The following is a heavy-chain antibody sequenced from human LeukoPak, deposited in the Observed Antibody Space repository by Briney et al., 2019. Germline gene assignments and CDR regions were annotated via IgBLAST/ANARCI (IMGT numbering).Heavy chain of an antibody. CDR2: IIPIFGTA. D-gene: IGHD6-19*01. J-gene: IGHJ4*02. V-gene: IGHV1-69*06. CDR1: GGTFSSYA. Sequence: GASVKVSCKASGGTFSSYAISWVRQAPGQGLEWMGGIIPIFGTANYAQKFQGRVTITADKSTSTAYMELSSLRSEDTAVYYCATAHLGEGLAAVAGTWGFDYWGQGTLVTVSS. CDR3: ATAHLGEGLAAVAGTWGFDY.